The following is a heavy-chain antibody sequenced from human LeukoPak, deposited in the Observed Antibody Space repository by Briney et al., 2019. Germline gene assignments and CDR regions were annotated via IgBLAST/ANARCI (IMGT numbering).Heavy chain of an antibody. CDR1: GFTFSSYG. CDR3: AKVTGAAGQCYDSDPYSPGFDH. Sequence: PGGSLRLSCAASGFTFSSYGIHCVRQAPGKGLEWVAVISHDGGNEYYADSGKGRFTISRDNSKRAVYLQMNSLRAEDTAAYYCAKVTGAAGQCYDSDPYSPGFDHWGQGTLVTVSS. V-gene: IGHV3-30*18. D-gene: IGHD3-22*01. CDR2: ISHDGGNE. J-gene: IGHJ4*02.